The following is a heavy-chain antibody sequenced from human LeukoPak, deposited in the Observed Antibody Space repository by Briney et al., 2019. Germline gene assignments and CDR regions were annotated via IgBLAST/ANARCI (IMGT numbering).Heavy chain of an antibody. J-gene: IGHJ4*02. D-gene: IGHD5-12*01. CDR2: ISGSDGST. Sequence: PGGSLRLSCAASGFTFSSYAMSWVRQAPGKGLEWVSAISGSDGSTYYADSVKGRFIISRDNSKNTLYLQMNGLRVEDTAVYYCAKDMQTWPRFPDYWGQGTLVTVSS. CDR1: GFTFSSYA. V-gene: IGHV3-23*01. CDR3: AKDMQTWPRFPDY.